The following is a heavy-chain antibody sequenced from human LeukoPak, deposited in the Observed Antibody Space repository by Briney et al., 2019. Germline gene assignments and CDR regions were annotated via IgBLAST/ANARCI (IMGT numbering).Heavy chain of an antibody. CDR3: AKEGSIMITFGGVIAHWYFDL. CDR2: IYSGGST. Sequence: GGSLRLSCAASGFTVSSNYMSWVRQAPGKGLEWVSVIYSGGSTYYADSVKGRFTISRDNSKNTLYLQMNSLRAEDTAVYYCAKEGSIMITFGGVIAHWYFDLWGRGTLVTVSS. CDR1: GFTVSSNY. V-gene: IGHV3-53*01. D-gene: IGHD3-16*02. J-gene: IGHJ2*01.